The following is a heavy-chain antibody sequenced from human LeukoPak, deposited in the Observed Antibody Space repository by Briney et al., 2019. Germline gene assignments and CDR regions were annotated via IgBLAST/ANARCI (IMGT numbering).Heavy chain of an antibody. CDR2: INPNSGGT. D-gene: IGHD3-9*01. CDR1: GYTFTGYY. V-gene: IGHV1-2*02. CDR3: AREASILTGYVFDP. Sequence: ASVKVSCKASGYTFTGYYMHWVRQAPGQGLEWMGWINPNSGGTNYAQKFQGRVTMTRDTSISTAYMELSRLRSDDTAVYYCAREASILTGYVFDPWGQGTLVTVSS. J-gene: IGHJ5*02.